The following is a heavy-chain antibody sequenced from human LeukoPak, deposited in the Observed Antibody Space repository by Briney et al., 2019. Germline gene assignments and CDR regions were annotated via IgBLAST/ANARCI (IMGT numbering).Heavy chain of an antibody. CDR3: SGATGGDLDY. CDR1: GYTFTSYY. V-gene: IGHV1-46*01. D-gene: IGHD7-27*01. Sequence: GASVKVSCMASGYTFTSYYMHWVRQAPGQGLEWMGIINPSGGSTSYAQKFQGRVTMTRDTSTSTVYMELSSLRSEDTAVYYCSGATGGDLDYWGQGTLVTVSS. J-gene: IGHJ4*02. CDR2: INPSGGST.